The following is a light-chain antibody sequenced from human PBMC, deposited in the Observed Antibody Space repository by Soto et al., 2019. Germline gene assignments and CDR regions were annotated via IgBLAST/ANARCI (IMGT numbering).Light chain of an antibody. V-gene: IGKV3-20*01. CDR3: QKCGSSPFT. Sequence: EIVLTQSPGTLSLSPGERATLSCRASQSVINNYLVWYQQNPGQPPRLLIYGAYSRATGIPDRCSGSGSAIDFTLTISRLELEDLAVYYCQKCGSSPFTFRPGTKVDIK. CDR2: GAY. CDR1: QSVINNY. J-gene: IGKJ3*01.